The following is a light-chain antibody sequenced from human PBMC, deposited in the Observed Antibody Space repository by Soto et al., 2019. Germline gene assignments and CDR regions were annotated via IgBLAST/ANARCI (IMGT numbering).Light chain of an antibody. V-gene: IGKV1-27*01. CDR1: QGISNY. J-gene: IGKJ2*01. CDR2: AAS. Sequence: DIQMTQSPSSLSASVGDRVTITCRASQGISNYLAWYQQKPGKVPKLLIYAASTLQSGVPSRFSGSGSGTQSSLTISSLQPEDVASYYCQKFNSAPYTFGQGTKLEIK. CDR3: QKFNSAPYT.